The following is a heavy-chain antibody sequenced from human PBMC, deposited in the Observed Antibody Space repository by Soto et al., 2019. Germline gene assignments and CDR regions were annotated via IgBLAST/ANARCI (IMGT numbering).Heavy chain of an antibody. V-gene: IGHV3-33*01. CDR2: IWYDGSNK. CDR3: ARDFYDYESSGYTFGPDGMDV. J-gene: IGHJ6*02. CDR1: GFTFSSYG. Sequence: GGSLRLSCAASGFTFSSYGMHWVRQAPGKGLEWVAVIWYDGSNKYYADSVKGRFTISRDNSKNTLYLQMNSLRAEDTAVYYCARDFYDYESSGYTFGPDGMDVWGQGTTVTVSS. D-gene: IGHD3-22*01.